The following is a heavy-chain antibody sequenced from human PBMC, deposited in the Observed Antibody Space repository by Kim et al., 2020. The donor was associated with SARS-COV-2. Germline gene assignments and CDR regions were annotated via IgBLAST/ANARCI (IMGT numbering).Heavy chain of an antibody. J-gene: IGHJ4*02. V-gene: IGHV3-30*04. CDR1: GFTFSSYA. CDR2: ISYDGSNK. CDR3: ARPYYDFWSGYYH. Sequence: GGSLRLSCAASGFTFSSYAMHWVRQAPGKGLEWVAVISYDGSNKYYADSVKGRFTISRDNSKNTLYLQMNSLRAEDTAVYYCARPYYDFWSGYYHWGQGT. D-gene: IGHD3-3*01.